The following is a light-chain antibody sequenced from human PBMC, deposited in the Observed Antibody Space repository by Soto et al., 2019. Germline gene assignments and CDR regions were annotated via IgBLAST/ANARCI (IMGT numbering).Light chain of an antibody. J-gene: IGKJ1*01. CDR3: QQYGSSPPWT. CDR1: PSVSSSY. V-gene: IGKV3-20*01. CDR2: GAS. Sequence: EIVLTQSPGPLSLSPGERATLSCRASPSVSSSYLAWYQQKPGQAPRLLIYGASSRATGIPDRFSGSGSGTDFTLTISRLEPEDFAVYYCQQYGSSPPWTFGHGTKVEIK.